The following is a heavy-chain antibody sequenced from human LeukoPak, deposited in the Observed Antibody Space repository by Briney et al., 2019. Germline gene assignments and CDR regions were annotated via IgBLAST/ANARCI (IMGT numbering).Heavy chain of an antibody. CDR1: GFTFSSYG. CDR3: AKDGSYYYYYGMDV. V-gene: IGHV3-30*02. Sequence: GGSLRLSCAASGFTFSSYGMHWVRQAPGKGLGWVAFIRYDGSNKYYADSVKGRFTISRDNSKDTLYLQMNSLRAEDTAVYYCAKDGSYYYYYGMDVWGQGTTVTVSS. CDR2: IRYDGSNK. J-gene: IGHJ6*02. D-gene: IGHD1-26*01.